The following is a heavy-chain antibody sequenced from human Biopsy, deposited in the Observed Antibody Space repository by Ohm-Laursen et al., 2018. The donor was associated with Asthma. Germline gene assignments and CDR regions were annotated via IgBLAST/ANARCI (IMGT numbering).Heavy chain of an antibody. J-gene: IGHJ4*02. CDR1: GFMFRSFG. CDR3: AKRRGYSGHDNDY. D-gene: IGHD5-12*01. CDR2: ISYDGNHK. Sequence: SLRLSCTASGFMFRSFGMHWVRQAPGKGLEWVAVISYDGNHKFYEDSVKGRFTISRDNSKNTLYLQMNSLRTEDTAVYHCAKRRGYSGHDNDYWGQGTLVIVSS. V-gene: IGHV3-30*18.